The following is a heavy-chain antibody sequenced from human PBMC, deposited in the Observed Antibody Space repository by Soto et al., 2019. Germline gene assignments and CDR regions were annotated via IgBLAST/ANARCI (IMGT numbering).Heavy chain of an antibody. J-gene: IGHJ6*03. V-gene: IGHV1-18*01. D-gene: IGHD3-10*01. CDR1: GYTFTSYG. CDR2: ISAYNGNT. CDR3: AGVTPHYHSITVYYMDV. Sequence: ASVKVSCKASGYTFTSYGISWVRQAPGQGLEWMGWISAYNGNTNYAQKLQGRVTMTTDTSTSTAYMELRSLRSDDTAVYYCAGVTPHYHSITVYYMDVWGKGTTVTVSS.